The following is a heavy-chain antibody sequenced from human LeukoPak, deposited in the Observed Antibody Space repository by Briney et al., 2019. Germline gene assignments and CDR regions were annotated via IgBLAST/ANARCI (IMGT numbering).Heavy chain of an antibody. J-gene: IGHJ4*02. V-gene: IGHV3-23*01. CDR3: AKRSGDIVVVPAAILGAFAEDY. Sequence: GGSLRLSCAASGFTFSNYAMSWVRQAPGKGLEWVSVISSSGGSTYYADSVKGRFTISRDNSKNTLYLQMNSLRAEDTAVYYCAKRSGDIVVVPAAILGAFAEDYWGQGTLVTVSS. D-gene: IGHD2-2*02. CDR1: GFTFSNYA. CDR2: ISSSGGST.